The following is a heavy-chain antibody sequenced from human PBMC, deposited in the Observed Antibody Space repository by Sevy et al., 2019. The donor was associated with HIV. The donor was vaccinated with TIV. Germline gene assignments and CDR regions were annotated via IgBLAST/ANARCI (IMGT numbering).Heavy chain of an antibody. Sequence: SESLSLTCTVSGVSISPYYWTWVRQPPGKGLEWLGYIYYTGSSDHNSSLKSLVTTSVDTSKNQFSLRLTSVTAADTAMTCCARGRPIQHQLDYFDSWGQGTLVTVSS. V-gene: IGHV4-59*01. CDR1: GVSISPYY. D-gene: IGHD2-2*01. CDR2: IYYTGSS. J-gene: IGHJ4*02. CDR3: ARGRPIQHQLDYFDS.